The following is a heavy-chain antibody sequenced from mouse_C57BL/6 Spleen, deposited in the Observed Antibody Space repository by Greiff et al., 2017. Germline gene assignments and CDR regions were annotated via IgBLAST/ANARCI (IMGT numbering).Heavy chain of an antibody. V-gene: IGHV1-80*01. CDR2: IYPGDGDT. D-gene: IGHD2-12*01. CDR1: GYAFSSYW. CDR3: ASQARSYYRNWFAY. J-gene: IGHJ3*01. Sequence: QVQLQQSGAELVKPGASVKISCKASGYAFSSYWMNWVKQRPGKGLEWIGQIYPGDGDTNYNGKFKGKATLTADKSSSTAYMQLSSLTSEDSAVYFCASQARSYYRNWFAYWGQGTLVTVSA.